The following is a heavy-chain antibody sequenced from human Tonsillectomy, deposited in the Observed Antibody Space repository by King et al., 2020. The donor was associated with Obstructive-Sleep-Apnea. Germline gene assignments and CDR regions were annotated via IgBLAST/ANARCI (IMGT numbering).Heavy chain of an antibody. CDR1: GFTFSTYS. J-gene: IGHJ4*02. V-gene: IGHV3-48*04. Sequence: VQLVEAGGGLVQPGGSLRLSCAASGFTFSTYSMKWVRPAPGEGLEGVSYISRDSRTIYYADSLKGRFTISRDNARNSLFLQMSSLRAEDTAVYYCARDHYYHPRGYYSDFEYWGQGTLVAVSS. D-gene: IGHD3-22*01. CDR2: ISRDSRTI. CDR3: ARDHYYHPRGYYSDFEY.